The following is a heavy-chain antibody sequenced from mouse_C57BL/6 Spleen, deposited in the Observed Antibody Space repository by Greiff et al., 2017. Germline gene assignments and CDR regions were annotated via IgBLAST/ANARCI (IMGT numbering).Heavy chain of an antibody. CDR3: ARSPTEGLSMDY. V-gene: IGHV14-2*01. CDR1: GFNIKDYY. J-gene: IGHJ4*01. Sequence: EVQLQQSGAELVKPGASVKLPCTGSGFNIKDYYMPWVKQRTEQGLEWIGRIDPEDGETKYAPKFQGHATITADTSTNTAYLQLSSLTSEDTAVYYCARSPTEGLSMDYWGQGTSVTVSS. D-gene: IGHD1-1*01. CDR2: IDPEDGET.